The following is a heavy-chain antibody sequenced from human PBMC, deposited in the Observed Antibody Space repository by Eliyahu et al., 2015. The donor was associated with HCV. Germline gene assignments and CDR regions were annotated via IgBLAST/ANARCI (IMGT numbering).Heavy chain of an antibody. CDR3: ARDRGLRDGYNPDAFDI. J-gene: IGHJ3*02. CDR2: ISSSSSYI. D-gene: IGHD5-24*01. CDR1: GFTFSSYS. V-gene: IGHV3-21*01. Sequence: EVQLVESGGGLVKPGGSLRLSCAASGFTFSSYSMNWVRQAPGKGLEWVSSISSSSSYIYYADSVKGRFTISRDNAKNSLYLQMNSLRAEDTAVYYCARDRGLRDGYNPDAFDIWGQGTMVTVSS.